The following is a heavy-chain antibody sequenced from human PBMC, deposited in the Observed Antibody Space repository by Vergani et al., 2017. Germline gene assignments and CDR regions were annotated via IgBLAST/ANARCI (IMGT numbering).Heavy chain of an antibody. CDR3: ARGRRYSSSSPIYYYYMDV. V-gene: IGHV4-34*01. J-gene: IGHJ6*03. Sequence: QVQLQQWGAGLLKPSETLSLTCAVHGGSFSGYYWSWIRQPPGKGLEWIGEINHSGSTNYNPSLKSRVTISVDTSKNQFSLKLSSVTAADTAVYYCARGRRYSSSSPIYYYYMDVWGKGTTVTVSS. CDR1: GGSFSGYY. CDR2: INHSGST. D-gene: IGHD6-6*01.